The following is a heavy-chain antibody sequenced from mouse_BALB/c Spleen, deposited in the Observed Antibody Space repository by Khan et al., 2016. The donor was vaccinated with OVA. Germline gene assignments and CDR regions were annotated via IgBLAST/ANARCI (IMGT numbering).Heavy chain of an antibody. CDR3: ASNLTGSFAY. D-gene: IGHD4-1*01. Sequence: EVQLQESGGDLVKPGGSLKLSCAASGFTFSSYSMSWVRQTPDKRLEWVATISSGGDYTYYPDSVKGRFTISRDNAKNTLYLQMSSLKSEDTAMYYCASNLTGSFAYWGQGTLVTVSA. J-gene: IGHJ3*01. V-gene: IGHV5-6*01. CDR2: ISSGGDYT. CDR1: GFTFSSYS.